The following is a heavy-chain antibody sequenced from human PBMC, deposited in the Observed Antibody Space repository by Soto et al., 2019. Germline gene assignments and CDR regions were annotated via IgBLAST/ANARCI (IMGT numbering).Heavy chain of an antibody. D-gene: IGHD3-22*01. V-gene: IGHV3-64D*06. CDR2: ISSNGGST. CDR3: VKGFHPNYYDSSGYYYSFAFDI. CDR1: GFTFSSYA. J-gene: IGHJ3*02. Sequence: GGSLRLSCSASGFTFSSYAMHWVRQAPGKGLEYVSAISSNGGSTYYADSVKGRFTISRDNSKNTLYLQMSSLRAEDTAVYYCVKGFHPNYYDSSGYYYSFAFDIWGQGTMVTVSS.